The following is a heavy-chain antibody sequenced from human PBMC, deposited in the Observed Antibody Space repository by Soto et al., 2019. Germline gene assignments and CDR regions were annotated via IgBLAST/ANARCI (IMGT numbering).Heavy chain of an antibody. Sequence: GASVKVSCKASGGTFSSYAISWVRQAPGQGLEWMGGIIPIFGTANYAQKFQGRVPITADESTSTAYMELSSLRSEDTAVYYCARHREGLYYCDYWGQGTLVTVSS. CDR2: IIPIFGTA. CDR1: GGTFSSYA. CDR3: ARHREGLYYCDY. J-gene: IGHJ4*02. V-gene: IGHV1-69*13.